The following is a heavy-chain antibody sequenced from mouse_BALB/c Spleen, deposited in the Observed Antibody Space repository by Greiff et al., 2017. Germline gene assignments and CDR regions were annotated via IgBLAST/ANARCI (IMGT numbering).Heavy chain of an antibody. CDR1: GDSITSGY. CDR3: AREGAGSWFAY. V-gene: IGHV3-6*02. Sequence: ESGPSLVKPSQTLSLTCSVTGDSITSGYWNWIRQFPGNKLEWMGYISYDGSNNYNPSLKNRISITRDTSKNQFFLKLNSVTTEDTATYYCAREGAGSWFAYWGQGTLVTVSA. D-gene: IGHD3-3*01. J-gene: IGHJ3*01. CDR2: ISYDGSN.